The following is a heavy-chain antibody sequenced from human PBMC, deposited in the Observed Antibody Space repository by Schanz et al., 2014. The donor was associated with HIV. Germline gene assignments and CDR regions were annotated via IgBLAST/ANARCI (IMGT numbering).Heavy chain of an antibody. CDR1: GFTFSSYA. V-gene: IGHV3-23*01. CDR2: ISGSGGST. CDR3: AKGGFYGDYVSYYYGLDV. D-gene: IGHD4-17*01. Sequence: EVQLLESGGGLVQPGGSLRLSCVASGFTFSSYAMSWVRQAPGKGLEWVSSISGSGGSTYYADSVKGRFTISRGNSKNTLYLQMNSLRAEDTAVYYCAKGGFYGDYVSYYYGLDVWGQGTMVTVS. J-gene: IGHJ6*02.